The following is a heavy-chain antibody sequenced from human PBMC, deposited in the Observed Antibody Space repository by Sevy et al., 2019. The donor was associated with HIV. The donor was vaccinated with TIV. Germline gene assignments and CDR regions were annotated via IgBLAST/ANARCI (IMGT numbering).Heavy chain of an antibody. CDR1: GFTFSNAW. V-gene: IGHV3-15*04. J-gene: IGHJ4*02. CDR3: TTEYPSGPLDY. Sequence: GGSLRLSCTASGFTFSNAWMTWVRQAPGKGLEWVGRMESKTDGGTTDYPAPVKGRFTISRADSKNTLYLQMNSLKTEDTAVYFCTTEYPSGPLDYWGQGTLVTVSS. CDR2: MESKTDGGTT.